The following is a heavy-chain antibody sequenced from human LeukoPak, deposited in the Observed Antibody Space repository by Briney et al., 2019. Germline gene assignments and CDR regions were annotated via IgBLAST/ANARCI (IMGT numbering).Heavy chain of an antibody. CDR3: ARATVVTFDAFDI. CDR2: MNPNSGNT. V-gene: IGHV1-8*01. J-gene: IGHJ3*02. CDR1: GYTFTSYD. Sequence: ASVKVSCKASGYTFTSYDINWVRQATGQGLEWMGWMNPNSGNTGYAQKFQGRVTMTRNTSISTAYMELSSLRSDDTAVYYCARATVVTFDAFDIWGQGTMVTVSS. D-gene: IGHD4-23*01.